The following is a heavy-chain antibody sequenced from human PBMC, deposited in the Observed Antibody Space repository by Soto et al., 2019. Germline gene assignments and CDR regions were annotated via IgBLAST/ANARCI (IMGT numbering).Heavy chain of an antibody. V-gene: IGHV6-1*01. Sequence: SQTLSLTCAISGDSFSSNSGAWNWIRQSPSRGLEWLGRTYYRSKWYNDYAVSVKSRIDINPDTSKNQFSLQLNSVSPEDTAMYYCARESYGSGSYDGMDVWGQGTTVTVSS. CDR2: TYYRSKWYN. J-gene: IGHJ6*02. CDR3: ARESYGSGSYDGMDV. D-gene: IGHD3-10*01. CDR1: GDSFSSNSGA.